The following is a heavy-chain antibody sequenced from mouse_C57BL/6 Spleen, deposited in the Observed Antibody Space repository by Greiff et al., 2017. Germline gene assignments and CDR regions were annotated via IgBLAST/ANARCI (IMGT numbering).Heavy chain of an antibody. CDR1: GYTFTSYW. CDR2: IDPSDSYT. V-gene: IGHV1-50*01. J-gene: IGHJ3*01. Sequence: QVQLQQPGAELVKPGASVKLSCKASGYTFTSYWMQWVKQRPGQGLEWIGEIDPSDSYTNYNQKFKGKATLTVDTSSSTAYMQLSSLTSEDSAVYYCARSGTTVRGFFAYWGQGTLVTVSA. CDR3: ARSGTTVRGFFAY. D-gene: IGHD1-1*01.